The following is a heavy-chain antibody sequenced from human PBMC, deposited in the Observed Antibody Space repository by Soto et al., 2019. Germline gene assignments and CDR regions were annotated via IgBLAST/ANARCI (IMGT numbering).Heavy chain of an antibody. CDR2: IYSGGST. Sequence: GGSLRLSCAASGFTVSSNYMSWVRQAPGKGLEWVSVIYSGGSTYYADSVKGRFTISRDNAKNSLYLQMNSLRAEDTAVYYCARDSPDYGDYVYVWLLFDYWGQGTLVTVSS. J-gene: IGHJ4*02. CDR3: ARDSPDYGDYVYVWLLFDY. V-gene: IGHV3-53*01. D-gene: IGHD4-17*01. CDR1: GFTVSSNY.